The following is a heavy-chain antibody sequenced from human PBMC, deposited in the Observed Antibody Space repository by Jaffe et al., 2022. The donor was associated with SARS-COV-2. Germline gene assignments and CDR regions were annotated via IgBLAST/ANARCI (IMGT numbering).Heavy chain of an antibody. CDR3: VKAAGMSRAPLRD. CDR1: GFTFDEFG. Sequence: EVQLVESGGDLVQPGRSLRLSCAASGFTFDEFGMHWVRQAPGKGLEWVAGLSWNGGNIGYADSVKGRFTISRDNAKTSLHLQMNNLRAEDTALYYCVKAAGMSRAPLRDWGQGTLVTVSS. CDR2: LSWNGGNI. D-gene: IGHD1-20*01. V-gene: IGHV3-9*01. J-gene: IGHJ1*01.